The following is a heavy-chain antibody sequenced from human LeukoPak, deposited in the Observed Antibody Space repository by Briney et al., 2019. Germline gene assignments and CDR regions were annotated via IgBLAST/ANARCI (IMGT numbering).Heavy chain of an antibody. D-gene: IGHD5-12*01. CDR2: ISWDGGST. V-gene: IGHV3-43D*03. CDR3: ARGKYGGYFIDY. J-gene: IGHJ4*02. CDR1: GFTFDDYA. Sequence: GGSLRLSCAASGFTFDDYAMHWVRQVPGKGLEWVSLISWDGGSTYYADSVKGRFTISRDNSKNSLYLQMNSLRAEDTAVYYCARGKYGGYFIDYWGQGTLVTVSS.